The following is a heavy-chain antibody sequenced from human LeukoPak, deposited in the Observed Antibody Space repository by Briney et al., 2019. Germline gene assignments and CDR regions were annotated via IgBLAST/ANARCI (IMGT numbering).Heavy chain of an antibody. D-gene: IGHD1-26*01. CDR1: GFTFSSFG. Sequence: PGGSLRLSCAASGFTFSSFGMHWVRQAPGKGLEWVAFIRYDGSYKYFADSVKGRFTISRDNSKNTLYLQMNSLRAEDTAVYYCAKASGSYYLNWFDPRGQGTLVTVSS. V-gene: IGHV3-30*02. CDR2: IRYDGSYK. J-gene: IGHJ5*02. CDR3: AKASGSYYLNWFDP.